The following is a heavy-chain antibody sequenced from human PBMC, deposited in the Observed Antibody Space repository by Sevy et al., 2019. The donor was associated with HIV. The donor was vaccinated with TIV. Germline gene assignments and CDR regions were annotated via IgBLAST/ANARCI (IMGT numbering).Heavy chain of an antibody. CDR2: IKGKTDGGTT. CDR3: ATGKPVAGRDFQR. J-gene: IGHJ1*01. Sequence: GGSLRLSCAASGFIFSNAWMNWVRQAPGKGLEWVGRIKGKTDGGTTDYAAHVKGRFTISRDDSKNTLFLQVNSLRTEDTAVYYCATGKPVAGRDFQRWGQGTLVTVSS. V-gene: IGHV3-15*07. D-gene: IGHD6-19*01. CDR1: GFIFSNAW.